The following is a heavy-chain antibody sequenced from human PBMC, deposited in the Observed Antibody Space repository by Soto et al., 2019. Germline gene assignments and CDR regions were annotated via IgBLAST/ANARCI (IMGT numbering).Heavy chain of an antibody. CDR3: ARLVTIFGVVIRMDV. D-gene: IGHD3-3*01. CDR2: LYYSGST. V-gene: IGHV4-39*01. CDR1: GGSINSGYY. Sequence: SETLSVTCTVSGGSINSGYYWGWIRQPPGKGLEWIGTLYYSGSTHYNPSLMSRVTISANTSKNQFSLKLSSVTAADTALYYCARLVTIFGVVIRMDVWGQGTTVTVS. J-gene: IGHJ6*02.